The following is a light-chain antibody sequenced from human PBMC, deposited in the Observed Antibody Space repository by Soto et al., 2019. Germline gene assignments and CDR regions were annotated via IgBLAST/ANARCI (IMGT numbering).Light chain of an antibody. CDR3: ASWDDSQNGVG. Sequence: QSVLTQPPSASWTPGQRVSISCCGSSSNIGSGTVNWYQQLPGTAPKLLIYSDDQRPSGVPDRFSGSKSGTSASLAISGLGSEDEADYYCASWDDSQNGVGFGDGT. CDR2: SDD. J-gene: IGLJ3*02. V-gene: IGLV1-44*01. CDR1: SSNIGSGT.